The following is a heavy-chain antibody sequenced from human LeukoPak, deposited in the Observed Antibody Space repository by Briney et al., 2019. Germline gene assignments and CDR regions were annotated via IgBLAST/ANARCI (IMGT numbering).Heavy chain of an antibody. CDR2: MNPNSGNT. Sequence: ASVKVSCKASGYTFTSYDINWVRQATGQGLEWMGWMNPNSGNTGYAQKFQGRVTMTRNTSISTAYMELSSLRAEDTAVYYCANHALTYCSGGSCSHKILGFDIWGQGTMVTVSS. CDR3: ANHALTYCSGGSCSHKILGFDI. J-gene: IGHJ3*02. D-gene: IGHD2-15*01. V-gene: IGHV1-8*01. CDR1: GYTFTSYD.